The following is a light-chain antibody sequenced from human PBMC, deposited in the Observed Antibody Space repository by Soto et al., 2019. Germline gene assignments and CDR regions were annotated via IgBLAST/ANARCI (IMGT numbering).Light chain of an antibody. CDR3: HQYNNWPSWT. V-gene: IGKV3-15*01. CDR2: GVS. CDR1: QSVGPN. J-gene: IGKJ1*01. Sequence: IVLSQSPDNVSVSPRESATLSCRASQSVGPNLVWYQQKFGQAPRLLIYGVSTRATGVPARFSGSGSGTEFTLTISSLQPEDFAVYYCHQYNNWPSWTSGHGTKVDTK.